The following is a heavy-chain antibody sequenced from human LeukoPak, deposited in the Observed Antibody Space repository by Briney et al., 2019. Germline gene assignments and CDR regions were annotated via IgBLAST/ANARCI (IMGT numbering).Heavy chain of an antibody. D-gene: IGHD3-16*01. J-gene: IGHJ6*03. CDR2: IYTSGST. CDR3: ARCRGGFSDYYYYMDV. Sequence: PSETLSLTCTVSGGSISSGGYYWSWIRQPAGKGLEWIGRIYTSGSTNYNPSLKSRVTISVDTSKNQFSLKLSSVTAADTAVYYCARCRGGFSDYYYYMDVWGKGTTVTVSS. CDR1: GGSISSGGYY. V-gene: IGHV4-61*02.